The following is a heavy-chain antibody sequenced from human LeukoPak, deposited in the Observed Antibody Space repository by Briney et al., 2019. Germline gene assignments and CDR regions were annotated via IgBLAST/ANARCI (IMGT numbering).Heavy chain of an antibody. V-gene: IGHV1-24*01. CDR1: GYTLTELS. Sequence: GASVKVSCKVSGYTLTELSMHWVRQAPGEGLEWMGGFDPEDGETIYAQKFQGRVTMTEDTSTDTAYMELSSLRSEDTAVYYCATTYYYDSSGYPASFDYWGQGTLVTVSS. CDR2: FDPEDGET. J-gene: IGHJ4*02. D-gene: IGHD3-22*01. CDR3: ATTYYYDSSGYPASFDY.